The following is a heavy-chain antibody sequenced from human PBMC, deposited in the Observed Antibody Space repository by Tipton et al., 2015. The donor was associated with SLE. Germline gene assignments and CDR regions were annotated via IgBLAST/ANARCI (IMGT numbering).Heavy chain of an antibody. CDR3: ARDPNGGYGSFDY. CDR1: GGSFSGSY. D-gene: IGHD7-27*01. CDR2: INHSGGT. Sequence: TLSLTCAVYGGSFSGSYWIWIRQPPGKGLEWIGEINHSGGTNYNPSLKSRVTISADTSNKQFSLMLSSVTAADTAVYYCARDPNGGYGSFDYWGLGALVTVSS. V-gene: IGHV4-34*01. J-gene: IGHJ4*02.